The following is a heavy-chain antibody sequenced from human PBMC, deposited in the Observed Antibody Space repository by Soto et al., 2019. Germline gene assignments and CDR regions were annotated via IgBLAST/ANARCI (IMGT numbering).Heavy chain of an antibody. J-gene: IGHJ6*03. V-gene: IGHV1-18*01. CDR1: GYTFTSYG. D-gene: IGHD3-3*01. Sequence: ASVKVSCKASGYTFTSYGISWVRQAPGQGLEWMGWISAYNGNTNYAQKLQGRVTMTTDTSTSTAYMELRSLRSDDTAVYYCARMYYDFWSGYLTPPSYYYYYMDVWGKGTTVTVSS. CDR3: ARMYYDFWSGYLTPPSYYYYYMDV. CDR2: ISAYNGNT.